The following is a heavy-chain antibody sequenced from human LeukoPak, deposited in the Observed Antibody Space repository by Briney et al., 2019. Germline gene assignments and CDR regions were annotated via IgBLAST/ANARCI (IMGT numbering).Heavy chain of an antibody. D-gene: IGHD3-22*01. J-gene: IGHJ4*02. CDR2: IYYSWST. Sequence: SETLSLTCTVSGGSISSSSYYWGWIRQPPGKGLEWIGSIYYSWSTYYNPSLKSRVTISVDTSKNQFSLKLSSVTAADTAVYYCARQNSQWLLLRAPTFFDYWGQGTLVTVSS. CDR3: ARQNSQWLLLRAPTFFDY. V-gene: IGHV4-39*01. CDR1: GGSISSSSYY.